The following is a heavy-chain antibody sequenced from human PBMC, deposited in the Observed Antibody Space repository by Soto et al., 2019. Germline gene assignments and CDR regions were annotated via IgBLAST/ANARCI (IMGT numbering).Heavy chain of an antibody. J-gene: IGHJ6*02. Sequence: GGSLRLSCAASGFTFSSYAMSWVRQAPGKGLEWVSAISGSGGSTYYADSVKGRFTTSRDNSKNTLYLQMNSLRAEDTAVYYCAKELGSGSTNPTYYYYYYGIDGWGQGTTVTVSS. D-gene: IGHD1-26*01. CDR1: GFTFSSYA. V-gene: IGHV3-23*01. CDR2: ISGSGGST. CDR3: AKELGSGSTNPTYYYYYYGIDG.